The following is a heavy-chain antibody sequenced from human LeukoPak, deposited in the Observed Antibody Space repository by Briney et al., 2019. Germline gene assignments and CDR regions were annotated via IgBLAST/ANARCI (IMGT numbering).Heavy chain of an antibody. D-gene: IGHD1-26*01. CDR1: GFTFSSYA. V-gene: IGHV3-30-3*01. CDR2: ISYDGSNK. J-gene: IGHJ4*02. CDR3: ARDTYGGSYRGTHYFDY. Sequence: GGFLRLSCAASGFTFSSYAMHWVRQAPGKGLEWVAVISYDGSNKYYAGSVKGRFTVSRDNSKNTLYPQMNSLRAEDTAVYYCARDTYGGSYRGTHYFDYWGQGTLVTVSS.